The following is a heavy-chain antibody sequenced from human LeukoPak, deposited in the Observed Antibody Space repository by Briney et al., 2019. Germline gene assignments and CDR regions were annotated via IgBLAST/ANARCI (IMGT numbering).Heavy chain of an antibody. J-gene: IGHJ4*02. CDR1: GFSFSSYA. CDR3: AKAPVTSCRGAFCYPFDY. CDR2: MSGSDDGR. V-gene: IGHV3-23*01. D-gene: IGHD2-15*01. Sequence: GGSLRLSCATSGFSFSSYAMSWVRQAPGKGLEWVSAMSGSDDGRYYAASVRGRFTISRDTSRSTLYLQMNSLRAEDAAVYYCAKAPVTSCRGAFCYPFDYWGQGTLVTVSS.